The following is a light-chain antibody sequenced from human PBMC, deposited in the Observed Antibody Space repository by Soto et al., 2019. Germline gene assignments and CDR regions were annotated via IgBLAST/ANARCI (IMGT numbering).Light chain of an antibody. CDR1: QTISSW. J-gene: IGKJ1*01. CDR3: QHYNSYSEA. CDR2: KAS. V-gene: IGKV1-5*03. Sequence: DIQMTQSPSTLFGSVGDRVTITCRASQTISSWLAWYQQKPGKAPKLLIYKASTLKSGVPSRFSGSGSGTEFTLTISSLQPDDFAPYYCQHYNSYSEAFGQVTKVELK.